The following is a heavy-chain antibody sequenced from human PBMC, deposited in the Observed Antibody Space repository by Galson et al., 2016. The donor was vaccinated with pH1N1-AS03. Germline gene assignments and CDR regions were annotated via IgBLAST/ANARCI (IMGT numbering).Heavy chain of an antibody. V-gene: IGHV1-3*01. CDR3: ARGRGSYGMDV. CDR2: INAGNGNT. CDR1: GYTFISYV. J-gene: IGHJ6*02. D-gene: IGHD1-26*01. Sequence: SVKVSCKASGYTFISYVMHWVRQAPGQRLEWMGWINAGNGNTTYSQSFQGRVTITRDTYASKAYMELSSLRSEDTAVYYCARGRGSYGMDVWGLGTTVTVSS.